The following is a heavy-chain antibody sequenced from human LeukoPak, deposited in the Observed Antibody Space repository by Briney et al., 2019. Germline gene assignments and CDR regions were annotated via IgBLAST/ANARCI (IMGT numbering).Heavy chain of an antibody. V-gene: IGHV3-11*03. D-gene: IGHD3-10*01. Sequence: PGGSLRLSCAASGFSFSDYYMSWLRQAPGKGLEWVSYISSTSSDTNYADPVKGRFTISRDNAKNALYLQMNSLRAEDTAVYYCANMLWFGTDTSRFDPWGQGTLVTVSS. CDR1: GFSFSDYY. CDR2: ISSTSSDT. CDR3: ANMLWFGTDTSRFDP. J-gene: IGHJ5*02.